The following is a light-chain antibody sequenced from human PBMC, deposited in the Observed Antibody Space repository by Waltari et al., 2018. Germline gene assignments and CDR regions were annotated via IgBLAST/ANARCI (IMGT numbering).Light chain of an antibody. Sequence: DIVMTQSPLSLPVTPGEPASISCRSSQSLLHTNGYNYLDWYLQKPGQSPQLLIYLGSNRASGVPDRFSGSGSGTNFTLKISRVEAEDVGVYYCMQALEILFTFGPGTKGDVK. CDR2: LGS. CDR3: MQALEILFT. V-gene: IGKV2-28*01. J-gene: IGKJ3*01. CDR1: QSLLHTNGYNY.